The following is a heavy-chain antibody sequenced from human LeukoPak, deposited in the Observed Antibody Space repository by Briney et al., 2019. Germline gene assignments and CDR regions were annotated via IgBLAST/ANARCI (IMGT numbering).Heavy chain of an antibody. CDR1: GGSISSYY. CDR3: ASPDKYSGYDSGYNY. J-gene: IGHJ4*02. V-gene: IGHV4-4*07. Sequence: SETLSLTCIVSGGSISSYYWSWIRQPAGKGLEWIGRIHTSGSTNYNPSLKSRVTMSVDTSKNQFSLKLTSVTAADTAVYYCASPDKYSGYDSGYNYWGQGTLVTVSS. D-gene: IGHD5-12*01. CDR2: IHTSGST.